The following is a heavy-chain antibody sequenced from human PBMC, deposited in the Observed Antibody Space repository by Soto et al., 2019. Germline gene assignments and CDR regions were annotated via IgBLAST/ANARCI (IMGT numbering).Heavy chain of an antibody. CDR1: GFTFSTYV. CDR3: AKDLFRIVVVPAAHPLHY. J-gene: IGHJ4*02. V-gene: IGHV3-23*01. Sequence: GGSLRLSCVASGFTFSTYVMTWVRQAPGKGLEWVSDIDGSGGTTYYADFVKGRFTISRDNANNMLYLHMKSLRAEDTAVYFCAKDLFRIVVVPAAHPLHYWGQGSQVTVSS. CDR2: IDGSGGTT. D-gene: IGHD2-2*01.